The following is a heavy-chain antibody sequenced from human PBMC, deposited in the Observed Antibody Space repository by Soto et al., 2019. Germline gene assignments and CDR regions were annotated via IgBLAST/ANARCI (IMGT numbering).Heavy chain of an antibody. J-gene: IGHJ3*02. CDR3: ARVRCNSSTCSSKNTFDI. D-gene: IGHD2-2*01. CDR1: GGSISAYY. Sequence: SETLSLTCTVSGGSISAYYWSWIRQPPGKGLEWIGYIYSSGSTNYNPSLKSRVTISLDSSKNQFSLRLTSMTAADTALYFCARVRCNSSTCSSKNTFDIWGQGTMVTVSS. V-gene: IGHV4-59*01. CDR2: IYSSGST.